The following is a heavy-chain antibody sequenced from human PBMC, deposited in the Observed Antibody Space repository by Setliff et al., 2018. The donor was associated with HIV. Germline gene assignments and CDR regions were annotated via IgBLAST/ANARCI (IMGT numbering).Heavy chain of an antibody. CDR2: IKSKTDGGTT. J-gene: IGHJ4*02. Sequence: GESLRLSCAASGFTFSNAWMNWVRQAPGKGLEWVGRIKSKTDGGTTDYAAPVKGRFTISRHDSKNTLYLQMNGLKTEDTAVYYCTTDLGIWFGELLPFDYWSQGTLVTVSS. V-gene: IGHV3-15*07. CDR1: GFTFSNAW. CDR3: TTDLGIWFGELLPFDY. D-gene: IGHD3-10*01.